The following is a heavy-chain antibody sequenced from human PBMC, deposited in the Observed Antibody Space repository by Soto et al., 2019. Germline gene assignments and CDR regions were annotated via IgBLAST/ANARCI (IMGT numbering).Heavy chain of an antibody. J-gene: IGHJ4*02. CDR2: IWYDGSNK. Sequence: PGGSLRLSCAASGFTFSSYGMHWVRQAPGKGLEWVAVIWYDGSNKYYADSVKGRFTISRDNSKNTLYLQMNSLRAEDTAVYYCARAGGTYCSGGSCYGGYYFDYWGQGTLVTVSS. CDR1: GFTFSSYG. D-gene: IGHD2-15*01. CDR3: ARAGGTYCSGGSCYGGYYFDY. V-gene: IGHV3-33*01.